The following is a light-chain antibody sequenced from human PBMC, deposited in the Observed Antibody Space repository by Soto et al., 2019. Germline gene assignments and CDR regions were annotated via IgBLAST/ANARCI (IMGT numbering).Light chain of an antibody. J-gene: IGKJ1*01. V-gene: IGKV1-39*01. CDR2: GAS. CDR3: QQTASAPPWT. Sequence: DIQMTQSPTSLSASVGDRVTISCRASQRIGTYLVWYQQKPGKAPRLLISGASSVQSGVPPRFSGSGSATNFILTISSLRPEDIATYYCQQTASAPPWTFGQGTKVDTK. CDR1: QRIGTY.